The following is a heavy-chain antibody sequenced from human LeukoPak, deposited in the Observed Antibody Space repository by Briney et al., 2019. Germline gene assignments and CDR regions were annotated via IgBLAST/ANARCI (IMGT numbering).Heavy chain of an antibody. D-gene: IGHD3-10*01. V-gene: IGHV4-61*02. J-gene: IGHJ4*02. CDR2: IYTSGST. CDR1: GGSISSGSYY. CDR3: ARGEPGPGTTMVRGVMRY. Sequence: SETLSLTCTVSGGSISSGSYYWSWIRQPAGKGLEWIGRIYTSGSTNYNPSLKSRVTISVDTSKNQFSLKLSSVTAADTAVYYCARGEPGPGTTMVRGVMRYWGQGTLVTVSS.